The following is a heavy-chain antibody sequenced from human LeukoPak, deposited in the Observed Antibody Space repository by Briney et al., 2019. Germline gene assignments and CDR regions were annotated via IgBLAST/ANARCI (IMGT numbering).Heavy chain of an antibody. CDR3: SRGREGYCSGGSCSYFFGY. J-gene: IGHJ4*02. CDR1: GFAFSSND. Sequence: PGGSLRLSCAASGFAFSSNDKHWVRKGTGIGLEWVSTITTTGVTFYRDSVEGRFTISRENAKSSLDLQMDSLRAGDTAVYYCSRGREGYCSGGSCSYFFGYWGQGSLVTVSS. D-gene: IGHD2-15*01. V-gene: IGHV3-13*01. CDR2: ITTTGVT.